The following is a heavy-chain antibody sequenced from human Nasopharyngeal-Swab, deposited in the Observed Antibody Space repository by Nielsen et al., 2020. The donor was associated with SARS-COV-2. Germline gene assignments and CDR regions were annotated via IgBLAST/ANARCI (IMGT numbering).Heavy chain of an antibody. J-gene: IGHJ6*02. CDR1: VGPISSGGYY. V-gene: IGHV4-31*03. CDR3: AREALKELLWFGESSSYYGMDV. Sequence: SETLSLTCTVSVGPISSGGYYWSWSRQHPGKGLEWIGYIYYSGSTYYNPSLKSRVTISVDTSKNQFSLKLSSVTAADTAVYYCAREALKELLWFGESSSYYGMDVWGQGTTVTVSS. D-gene: IGHD3-10*01. CDR2: IYYSGST.